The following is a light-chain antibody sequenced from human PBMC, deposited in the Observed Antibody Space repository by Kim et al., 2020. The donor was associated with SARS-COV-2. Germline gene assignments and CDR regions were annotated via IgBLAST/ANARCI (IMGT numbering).Light chain of an antibody. CDR3: QKCDSAPWT. J-gene: IGKJ1*01. CDR2: AAS. Sequence: ASVGDRVTSTCRASQDISNYLAWFQLKPGKAPKLLIYAASALQPGVPSRFSGSGSGTDFTLTVTSLQPEDVATYYCQKCDSAPWTFGKGPRWIS. CDR1: QDISNY. V-gene: IGKV1-27*01.